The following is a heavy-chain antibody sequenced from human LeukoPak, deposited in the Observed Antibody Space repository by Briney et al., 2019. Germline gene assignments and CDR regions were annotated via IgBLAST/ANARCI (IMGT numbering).Heavy chain of an antibody. CDR2: ISAYNGNT. J-gene: IGHJ6*03. CDR1: GYTFTSYG. D-gene: IGHD6-19*01. V-gene: IGHV1-18*01. Sequence: GASVKVSCKASGYTFTSYGISWVRQAPGQGLEWMGWISAYNGNTNYAQKLQGRVTMTTDTSTSTAYMELRSLRSDDTAVYYCARDIVSGWAPYYYYYYMDVWGKGTTVTVSS. CDR3: ARDIVSGWAPYYYYYYMDV.